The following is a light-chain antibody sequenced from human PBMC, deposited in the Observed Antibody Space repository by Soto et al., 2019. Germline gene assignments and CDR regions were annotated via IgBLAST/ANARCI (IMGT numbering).Light chain of an antibody. Sequence: QSVLTQPRSVSGSPGQSVAISCTGTSSDVGGYDYVSWYQQYPGEAPKVMIYDVTKRPSGVPDRFSGSKSGNTASLTISGLQAEDEADYYCCSYAGGYTYVFGSGTKLTVL. CDR2: DVT. J-gene: IGLJ1*01. CDR3: CSYAGGYTYV. CDR1: SSDVGGYDY. V-gene: IGLV2-11*01.